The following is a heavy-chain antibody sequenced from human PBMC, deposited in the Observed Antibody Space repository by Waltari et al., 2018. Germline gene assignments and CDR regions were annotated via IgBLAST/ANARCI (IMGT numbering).Heavy chain of an antibody. D-gene: IGHD5-18*01. Sequence: EVQLVESGGGLVQPGGSLRLSCAASGFTCSNYWMSGVRQAPGKGLEWMANIKQDGSAKYYADSVKGRFTIYRDNAENSLYLQMNSLRVEDTAVYYCATSLDAAANDWGQGTLVTVSS. V-gene: IGHV3-7*01. CDR2: IKQDGSAK. CDR3: ATSLDAAAND. CDR1: GFTCSNYW. J-gene: IGHJ4*02.